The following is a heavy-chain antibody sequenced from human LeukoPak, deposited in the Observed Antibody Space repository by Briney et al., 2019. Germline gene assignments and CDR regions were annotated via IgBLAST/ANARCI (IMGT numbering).Heavy chain of an antibody. V-gene: IGHV3-7*03. J-gene: IGHJ4*02. CDR2: IKEDGTET. CDR1: GFMFSSNW. Sequence: GGSLRLSCAASGFMFSSNWMGWVRLAPGKGLEWVANIKEDGTETYYVDSAKGRFTISRDNAKDSLYLQMNSLRVEDTAVYYCAKEGRSLQTYWGQGTLVTVSS. D-gene: IGHD5-24*01. CDR3: AKEGRSLQTY.